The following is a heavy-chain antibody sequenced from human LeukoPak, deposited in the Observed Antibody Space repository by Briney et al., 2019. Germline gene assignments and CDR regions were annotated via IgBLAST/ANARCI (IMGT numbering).Heavy chain of an antibody. CDR3: AKDPEFPASSSSD. Sequence: GGSLRLSCAASGFTFSSYWMSWVRQAPGKGLEWVSAISGSGGRTSYADSVKGRFTISRDNSKNTLYLQVNSLRAEDTAVYYCAKDPEFPASSSSDWGQGTLVTVSS. CDR1: GFTFSSYW. J-gene: IGHJ4*02. D-gene: IGHD6-13*01. CDR2: ISGSGGRT. V-gene: IGHV3-23*01.